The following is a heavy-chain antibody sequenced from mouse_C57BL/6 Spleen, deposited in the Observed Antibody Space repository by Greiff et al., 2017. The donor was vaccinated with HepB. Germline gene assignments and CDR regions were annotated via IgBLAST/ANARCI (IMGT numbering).Heavy chain of an antibody. J-gene: IGHJ4*01. D-gene: IGHD2-3*01. CDR3: AREFYHEAMDY. V-gene: IGHV1-72*01. CDR1: GYTFTSYW. CDR2: IDPNSGGT. Sequence: QVQLKQPGAELVKPGASVKLSCKASGYTFTSYWMHWVKQRPGRGLEWIGRIDPNSGGTKYNEKFKSKATLTVDKPSSTAYMQLSSLTSEDSAVYYCAREFYHEAMDYWGQGTSVTVSS.